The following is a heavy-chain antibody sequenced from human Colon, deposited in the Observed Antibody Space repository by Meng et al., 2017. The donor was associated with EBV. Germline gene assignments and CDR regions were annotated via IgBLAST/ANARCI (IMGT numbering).Heavy chain of an antibody. D-gene: IGHD6-6*01. CDR2: ISNTGSPI. Sequence: QVRLVESGGGVVKPGGSLRLSCAASGSSFSDHYMSWIRQAPGKGLEWVSYISNTGSPIYYGDSVKGRFTVSRDNANNSLFLQMNSLRAEDTAVYYCARYSSSSIDYWGQGLLVTVSS. V-gene: IGHV3-11*01. CDR3: ARYSSSSIDY. J-gene: IGHJ4*02. CDR1: GSSFSDHY.